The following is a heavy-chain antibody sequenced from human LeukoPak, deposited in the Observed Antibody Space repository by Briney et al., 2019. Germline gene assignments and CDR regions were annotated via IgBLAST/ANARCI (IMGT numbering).Heavy chain of an antibody. D-gene: IGHD2-2*01. J-gene: IGHJ6*03. CDR3: AKVGGYCTSTSCLSYYYMDV. Sequence: GGSLRLSCVASGFTFNKYGMSWVRQAPGKGLEWVSTISGSGGHTYYADSVKGRFTISRDNSKNTLYLQMSNLRAEDTAVYYCAKVGGYCTSTSCLSYYYMDVWGKGTTVTVSS. CDR2: ISGSGGHT. CDR1: GFTFNKYG. V-gene: IGHV3-23*01.